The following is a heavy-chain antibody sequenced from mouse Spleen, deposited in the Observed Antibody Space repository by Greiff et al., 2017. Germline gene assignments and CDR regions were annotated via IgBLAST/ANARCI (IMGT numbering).Heavy chain of an antibody. D-gene: IGHD4-1*01. CDR2: IYPRSGNT. Sequence: VQLQQSGAELARPGASVKLSCKASGYTFTSYGISWVKQRPGQGLEWIGEIYPRSGNTYYNEKFKGKATLTADKSSSTAYMELRSLTSEDSAVYFCAKLTGTVYAMDYWGQRTSVTGSS. CDR3: AKLTGTVYAMDY. CDR1: GYTFTSYG. J-gene: IGHJ4*01. V-gene: IGHV1-81*01.